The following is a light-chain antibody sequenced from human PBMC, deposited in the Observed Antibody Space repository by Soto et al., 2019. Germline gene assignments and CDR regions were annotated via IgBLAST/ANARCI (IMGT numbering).Light chain of an antibody. Sequence: QSVLTQPPSASGSPGESVTMSCTGTSRDVGAYVYVSWFQQHSGKAPKLIIFEVNKRPSGVPDRFSGSRSGDTASLTVSWLQIDDEADYYCSSYAGNNRMVFGGGTKLTVL. CDR3: SSYAGNNRMV. V-gene: IGLV2-8*01. J-gene: IGLJ2*01. CDR2: EVN. CDR1: SRDVGAYVY.